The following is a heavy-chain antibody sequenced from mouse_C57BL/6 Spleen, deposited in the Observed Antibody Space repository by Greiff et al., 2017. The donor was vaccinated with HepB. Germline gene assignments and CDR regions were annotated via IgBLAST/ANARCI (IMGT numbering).Heavy chain of an antibody. CDR3: ARRELRLPYFDY. CDR1: GYTFTSYW. CDR2: IDPSDSYT. Sequence: QVQLQQPGAELVMPGASVKLSCKASGYTFTSYWMHWVKQRPGQGLEWIGEIDPSDSYTNYNQKFKGKSTLTVDKSSSTAYMQLSSLTSEDSAVYYCARRELRLPYFDYWGQGTTLTVSS. J-gene: IGHJ2*01. D-gene: IGHD3-2*02. V-gene: IGHV1-69*01.